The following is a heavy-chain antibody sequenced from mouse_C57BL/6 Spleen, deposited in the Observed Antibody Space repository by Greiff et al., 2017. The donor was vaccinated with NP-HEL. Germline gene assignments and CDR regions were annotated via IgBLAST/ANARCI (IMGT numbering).Heavy chain of an antibody. J-gene: IGHJ4*01. CDR2: INPNNGGT. V-gene: IGHV1-26*01. Sequence: EVQLQQSGPELVKPGASVKISCKASGYTFTDYYMNWVKQSHGKSLEWIGDINPNNGGTRYNQKFKGKATLTVDKSSNTANMELRSQTSEDSAVYYGAKRTRPMDYGGQGTSVTVSS. CDR3: AKRTRPMDY. CDR1: GYTFTDYY. D-gene: IGHD1-3*01.